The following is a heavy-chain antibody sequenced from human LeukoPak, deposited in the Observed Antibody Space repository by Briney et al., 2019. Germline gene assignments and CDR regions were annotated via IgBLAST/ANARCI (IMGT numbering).Heavy chain of an antibody. CDR3: ARGIMMVGP. D-gene: IGHD3-16*01. V-gene: IGHV4-59*01. J-gene: IGHJ5*02. CDR2: IYYSGST. CDR1: GGSISSNY. Sequence: SETLSLTCTVSGGSISSNYWSWIRQPPGKGLEWIGYIYYSGSTNYNPSLKSRVTISVDTSKNQFSLKLSSVTAADTAVYYCARGIMMVGPWGQGTLVTVSS.